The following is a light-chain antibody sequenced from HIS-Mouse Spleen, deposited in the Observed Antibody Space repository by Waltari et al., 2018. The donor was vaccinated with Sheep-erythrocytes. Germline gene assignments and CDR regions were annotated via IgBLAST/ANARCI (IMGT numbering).Light chain of an antibody. CDR1: SSDVGGYNY. Sequence: QSALTQPRSVSGSPGQSVTISCTGTSSDVGGYNYVSLYQQHPGKAPKLMINDVSKRPSGVPDRFSGSKSGNTASLTISGLQAEDEADYYCCSYAGSYNHVFATGTKVTVL. V-gene: IGLV2-11*01. CDR3: CSYAGSYNHV. CDR2: DVS. J-gene: IGLJ1*01.